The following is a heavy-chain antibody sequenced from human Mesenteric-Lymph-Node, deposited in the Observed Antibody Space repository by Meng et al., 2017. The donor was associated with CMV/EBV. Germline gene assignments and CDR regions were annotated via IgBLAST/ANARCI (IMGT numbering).Heavy chain of an antibody. Sequence: PQTLSPTCTVSGGSISSTIYYWGWIRQPPGKGLEWIGSIYYSGSTYYNPALKSRVTISADTSKRQFSLKVTSVTAADTAVYYCARRASGSYGGYWYFDLWGRGTMVTVSS. J-gene: IGHJ2*01. D-gene: IGHD1-26*01. CDR1: GGSISSTIYY. CDR2: IYYSGST. V-gene: IGHV4-39*07. CDR3: ARRASGSYGGYWYFDL.